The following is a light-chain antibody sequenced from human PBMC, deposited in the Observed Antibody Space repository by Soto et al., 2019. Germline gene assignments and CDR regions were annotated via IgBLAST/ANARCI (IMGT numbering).Light chain of an antibody. V-gene: IGLV2-14*01. J-gene: IGLJ1*01. CDR3: SSYTTSGTEV. Sequence: QSALTQPASVSGSPGQSITISCTGTGSVVGAYDYVSWYQQHPGKAPKVMIHNVSNRPSGVSSRFSGSKSGNTASLSISGLQAEDEADYYCSSYTTSGTEVFGTGTKVTVL. CDR1: GSVVGAYDY. CDR2: NVS.